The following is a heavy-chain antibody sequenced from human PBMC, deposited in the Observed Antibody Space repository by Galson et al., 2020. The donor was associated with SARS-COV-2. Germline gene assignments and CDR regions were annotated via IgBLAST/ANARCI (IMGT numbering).Heavy chain of an antibody. D-gene: IGHD3-22*01. V-gene: IGHV3-66*01. Sequence: GESLMISCAPSGFTVSSNYMSWVRQVPGKGLEWVSLIYSGGSTYYADSVKGRFTISRDNAKNSLYLQMNSLRAEDTAVYYCATGTHYYYDSSGYYYWGQGTLVTVSS. CDR3: ATGTHYYYDSSGYYY. CDR1: GFTVSSNY. J-gene: IGHJ4*02. CDR2: IYSGGST.